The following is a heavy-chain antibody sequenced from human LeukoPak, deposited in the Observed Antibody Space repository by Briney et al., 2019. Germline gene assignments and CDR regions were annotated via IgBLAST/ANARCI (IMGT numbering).Heavy chain of an antibody. CDR1: GFCFSSYG. V-gene: IGHV3-30*02. J-gene: IGHJ4*02. Sequence: GGSLRLSCAASGFCFSSYGMHWVRQAPGKGLEWVAYMQYDGSNQQYADSVKGRFSISRDNSKNILNLQMNSLRADDTAVYYCARDRVLLWFGELSPSGGQGTLVTVSS. CDR3: ARDRVLLWFGELSPS. CDR2: MQYDGSNQ. D-gene: IGHD3-10*01.